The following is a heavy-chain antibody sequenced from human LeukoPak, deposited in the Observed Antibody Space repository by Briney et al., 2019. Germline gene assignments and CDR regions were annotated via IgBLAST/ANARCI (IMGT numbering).Heavy chain of an antibody. CDR3: AKVGHSSGYYYVGNY. J-gene: IGHJ4*02. D-gene: IGHD3-22*01. V-gene: IGHV3-30*18. Sequence: GGSLRLSCAASGFTFSSYGMHWVRQAPGKGLEWVAVISYDGSNKYYADSVKGRFTISRDNSKNTLYLQMNSLRAEDTAVYYCAKVGHSSGYYYVGNYWGQGTLVTVSS. CDR2: ISYDGSNK. CDR1: GFTFSSYG.